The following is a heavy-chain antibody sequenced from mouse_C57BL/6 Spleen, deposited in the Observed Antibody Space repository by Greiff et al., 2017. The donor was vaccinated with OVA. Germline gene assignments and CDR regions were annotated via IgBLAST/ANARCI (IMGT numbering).Heavy chain of an antibody. V-gene: IGHV1-18*01. J-gene: IGHJ3*01. CDR1: GYTFTDYN. CDR3: ARKGRTAQATFAY. Sequence: EVMLVESGPELVKPGASVKIPCKASGYTFTDYNMDWVKQSHGKSLEWIGDINPNNGGTIYNQKFKGKATLTVDKSSSTAYMELRSLTSEDTAVYYCARKGRTAQATFAYWGQGTLVTVSA. CDR2: INPNNGGT. D-gene: IGHD3-2*02.